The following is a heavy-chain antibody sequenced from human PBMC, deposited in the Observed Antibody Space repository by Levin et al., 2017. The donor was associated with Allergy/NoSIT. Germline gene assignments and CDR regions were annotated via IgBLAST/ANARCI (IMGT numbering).Heavy chain of an antibody. D-gene: IGHD4-23*01. CDR2: ISWNSGSI. V-gene: IGHV3-9*01. CDR3: AKGSPDYGGRGPIFG. J-gene: IGHJ4*02. Sequence: GGSLRLSCAASGFTFDDYAMHWVRQAPGKGLEWVSGISWNSGSIGYADSVKGRFTISRDNAKNSLYLQMNSLRAEDTALYYCAKGSPDYGGRGPIFGWGQGTLVTVSS. CDR1: GFTFDDYA.